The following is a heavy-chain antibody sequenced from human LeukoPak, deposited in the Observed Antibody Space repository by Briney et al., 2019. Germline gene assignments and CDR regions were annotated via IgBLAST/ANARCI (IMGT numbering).Heavy chain of an antibody. CDR2: IYNSGST. CDR1: GGSISIYY. Sequence: SETLSLTCTVSGGSISIYYWSWIRQPPGKGLEWIGYIYNSGSTIYNPSLRSRVTISVDTSKNQFSLKLNSVTAADTAVYYRVRDRELTYWSQGTLVNVSS. V-gene: IGHV4-59*01. CDR3: VRDRELTY. J-gene: IGHJ4*02. D-gene: IGHD1-26*01.